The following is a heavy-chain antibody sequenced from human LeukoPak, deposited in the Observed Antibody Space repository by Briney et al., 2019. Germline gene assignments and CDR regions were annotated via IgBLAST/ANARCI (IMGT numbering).Heavy chain of an antibody. Sequence: PGGSLRLSCAASGFTFGSYAMTWVRQAPGKGLEWVSAISATGGRTYYADSVKGRFTISRDTSKNTLYLHMDSLRADDTAVYYCAKDPPWGDCSSTSCSGYWGQGTLVTVSS. J-gene: IGHJ4*02. D-gene: IGHD2-2*01. CDR3: AKDPPWGDCSSTSCSGY. CDR2: ISATGGRT. V-gene: IGHV3-23*01. CDR1: GFTFGSYA.